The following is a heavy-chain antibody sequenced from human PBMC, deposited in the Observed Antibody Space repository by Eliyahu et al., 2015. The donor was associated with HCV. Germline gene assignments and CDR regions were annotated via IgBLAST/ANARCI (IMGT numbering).Heavy chain of an antibody. CDR2: IHXRGST. D-gene: IGHD6-19*01. CDR3: ASGGGGIAVAGTGGWFDP. Sequence: QVQLQESGPGLVKPSETLSLTCTVSGGSXSXXYWRWIRQPPGKGLEWIGYIHXRGSTNYNPSLKNRVTISVDTSKXQFSLNLTSVTAADTAVYYCASGGGGIAVAGTGGWFDPWGQGTLITVSS. J-gene: IGHJ5*02. V-gene: IGHV4-59*01. CDR1: GGSXSXXY.